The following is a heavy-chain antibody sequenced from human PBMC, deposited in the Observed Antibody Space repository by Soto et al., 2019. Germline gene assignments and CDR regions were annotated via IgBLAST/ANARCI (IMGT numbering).Heavy chain of an antibody. CDR1: GFTFSSYG. CDR2: IWYDGSNK. D-gene: IGHD5-12*01. V-gene: IGHV3-33*01. Sequence: GGSLRLSCAASGFTFSSYGMHWVRQAPGKGLEWVAVIWYDGSNKYYADSVKGRFTISRDNSKNTLYLQMNSLRAEDTAVYYCARGDIVATKGDLYYFDYWGQGTLVTVSS. CDR3: ARGDIVATKGDLYYFDY. J-gene: IGHJ4*02.